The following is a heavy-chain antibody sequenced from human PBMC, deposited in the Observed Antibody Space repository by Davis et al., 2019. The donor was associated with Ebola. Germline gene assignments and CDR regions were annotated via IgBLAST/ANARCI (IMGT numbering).Heavy chain of an antibody. D-gene: IGHD6-13*01. CDR2: TYYRSKWYN. J-gene: IGHJ4*02. CDR3: ARLPRYSSSRHDY. Sequence: MPSETLSLTCALSGATVSRNRVAWNCIRQSPSRGIEWLGRTYYRSKWYNDYEVSVKSRMTINADTSKNQFSLTLSSVTAADTAVYYCARLPRYSSSRHDYWGQGTLVTVSS. V-gene: IGHV6-1*01. CDR1: GATVSRNRVA.